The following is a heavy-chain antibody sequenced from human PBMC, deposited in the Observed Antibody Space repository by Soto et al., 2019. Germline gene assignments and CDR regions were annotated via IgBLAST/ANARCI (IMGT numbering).Heavy chain of an antibody. D-gene: IGHD2-2*01. CDR2: ISGSGGST. CDR1: GFTFSSYA. CDR3: ARDFSDSSQADV. Sequence: GGSLRLSCAASGFTFSSYAMSWVRQAPGKGLEWVSAISGSGGSTYYADSVKGRFTISRDNSKNTLYLQMNSLRAEDTAVYYCARDFSDSSQADVWGKGTTVTVS. V-gene: IGHV3-23*01. J-gene: IGHJ6*03.